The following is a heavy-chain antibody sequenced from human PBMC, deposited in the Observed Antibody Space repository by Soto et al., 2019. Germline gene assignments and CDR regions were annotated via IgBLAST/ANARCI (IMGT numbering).Heavy chain of an antibody. Sequence: PVGSLRLSCAASGFTFSSYEMNWVRQAPGKGLEWVSYISSSGSTIYYADSVKGRFTISRDNARNSLYLQMNSLRAEDTAVYYCAREYYYDSSGYYRYGMDVWGQGTTVTVSS. CDR2: ISSSGSTI. J-gene: IGHJ6*02. CDR3: AREYYYDSSGYYRYGMDV. D-gene: IGHD3-22*01. V-gene: IGHV3-48*03. CDR1: GFTFSSYE.